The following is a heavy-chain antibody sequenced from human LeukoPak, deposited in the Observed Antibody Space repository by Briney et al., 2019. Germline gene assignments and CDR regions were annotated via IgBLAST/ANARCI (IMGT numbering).Heavy chain of an antibody. CDR3: ARAYPFFDY. J-gene: IGHJ4*02. CDR2: IYSGGST. V-gene: IGHV3-53*01. Sequence: PGGSLRLSCAASGFTFSTYTMSWVRQAPGKGLEWVSVIYSGGSTYYADSVKGRFTISRDNSKNTLYLQMNSLRAEDTAVYYCARAYPFFDYWGQGTLVTVSS. CDR1: GFTFSTYT.